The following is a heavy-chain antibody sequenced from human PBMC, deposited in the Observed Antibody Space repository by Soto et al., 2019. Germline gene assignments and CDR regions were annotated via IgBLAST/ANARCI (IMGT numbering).Heavy chain of an antibody. D-gene: IGHD6-19*01. Sequence: SVTPSLRWSVAGDSVTRTVWWSLLRPPPVKGLEWIGEAYHNGLTDYNPSLKSRVTMSVDTSKNEFSLKLTSLTAADTAIYYCARDAAVPGESDRFDYWGQGTLV. CDR3: ARDAAVPGESDRFDY. CDR1: GDSVTRTVW. V-gene: IGHV4-4*02. J-gene: IGHJ4*02. CDR2: AYHNGLT.